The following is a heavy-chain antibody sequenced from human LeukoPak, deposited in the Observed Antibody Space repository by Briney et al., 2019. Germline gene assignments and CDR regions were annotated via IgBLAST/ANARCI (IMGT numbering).Heavy chain of an antibody. J-gene: IGHJ4*02. D-gene: IGHD6-6*01. CDR1: GFTFSSYS. Sequence: GGSLRLSCAASGFTFSSYSMNWVRQAPGKGLEWVSSISGSSTYIYYADSVKGRFTISRDNAKNSLYLQMNSLRAEDTAVYYCANTGIAARTYFDYWGQGTLVTVSS. V-gene: IGHV3-21*01. CDR2: ISGSSTYI. CDR3: ANTGIAARTYFDY.